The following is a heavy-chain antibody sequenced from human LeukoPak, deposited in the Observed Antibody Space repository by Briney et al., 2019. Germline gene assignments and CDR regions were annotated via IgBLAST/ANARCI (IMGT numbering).Heavy chain of an antibody. CDR1: GFSFSGYY. D-gene: IGHD3-22*01. J-gene: IGHJ4*02. Sequence: GGSLRLSCAASGFSFSGYYMSWIRQAPGKGLEWVSYISSSSSYTNYADSVKGRFTISRDDAKNSLFLQMSSLGTDDTAVYYCTTVQSYYYDSSGYYIIDYWGQGTLVTVSS. CDR2: ISSSSSYT. V-gene: IGHV3-11*05. CDR3: TTVQSYYYDSSGYYIIDY.